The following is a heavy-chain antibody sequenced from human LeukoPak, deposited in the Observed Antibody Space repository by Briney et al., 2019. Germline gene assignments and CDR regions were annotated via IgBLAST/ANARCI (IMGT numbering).Heavy chain of an antibody. CDR2: IWYDGSNK. Sequence: GGSLRLSCAASGFTFSSYGMHWVRQAPGKGLEWVAVIWYDGSNKYYADSVKSRFTISRDNSKNTLYLQLNSLRAEDTAVYYCARGHYGSGLFDYWGQGTLVTVSS. J-gene: IGHJ4*02. V-gene: IGHV3-33*01. CDR1: GFTFSSYG. CDR3: ARGHYGSGLFDY. D-gene: IGHD3-10*01.